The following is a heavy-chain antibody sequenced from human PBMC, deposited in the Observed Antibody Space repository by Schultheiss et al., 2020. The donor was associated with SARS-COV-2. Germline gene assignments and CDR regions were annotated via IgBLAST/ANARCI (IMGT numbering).Heavy chain of an antibody. CDR1: GGSFSGYY. CDR3: ATVRVVPAAGTTYYYYYGMDV. Sequence: SETLSLTCAVYGGSFSGYYWSWIRQPPGKGLEWIGYIYYSGTTYYNPSLKSRVTISVDTSKNQFSLKLSSVTAADTAVYYCATVRVVPAAGTTYYYYYGMDVWGQGTTVTVSS. J-gene: IGHJ6*02. D-gene: IGHD2-2*01. CDR2: IYYSGTT. V-gene: IGHV4-34*01.